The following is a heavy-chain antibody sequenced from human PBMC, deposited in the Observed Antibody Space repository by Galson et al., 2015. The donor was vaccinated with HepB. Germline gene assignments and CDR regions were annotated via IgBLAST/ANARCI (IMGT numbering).Heavy chain of an antibody. V-gene: IGHV3-30*04. J-gene: IGHJ4*02. D-gene: IGHD3-10*01. CDR2: ISYDGSNK. CDR1: GFTFSSYA. Sequence: SLRLSCAASGFTFSSYAMHWVRQVPGKGLEWVAVISYDGSNKYYADSVKGRFTISRDNSKNTLYLQMNSLRAEDTAVYYCARGGAGEVRGVISRLYFDYWGQGTLVTVSS. CDR3: ARGGAGEVRGVISRLYFDY.